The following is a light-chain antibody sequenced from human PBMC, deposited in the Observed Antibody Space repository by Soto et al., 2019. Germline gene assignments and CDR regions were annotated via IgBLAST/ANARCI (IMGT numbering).Light chain of an antibody. CDR3: QQYNSYPWK. V-gene: IGKV1-5*01. Sequence: DIQMTQSPSTLSASVGDRVTITCRASQSISSWLAWYQQKPGKAPKLLIYDASSLESGVPSRFSGSGSGTEFTLTISSLQPDDFATYYCQQYNSYPWKCGQGTKGDIK. CDR1: QSISSW. J-gene: IGKJ1*01. CDR2: DAS.